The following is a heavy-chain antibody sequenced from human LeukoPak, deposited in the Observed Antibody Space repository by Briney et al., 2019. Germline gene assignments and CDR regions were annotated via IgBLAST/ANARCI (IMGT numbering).Heavy chain of an antibody. V-gene: IGHV3-23*01. CDR3: AKDYYDSSDYYYAQEAFDI. J-gene: IGHJ3*02. D-gene: IGHD3-22*01. Sequence: PGGSLRLSCAASGFTFSSYGMSWVRQAPGKGLEWVSAITGSGGSTYYVDSVKGRFTISRDNSKNTLYLQMNSLRAEDTAVYYCAKDYYDSSDYYYAQEAFDIWGQGTMVTVSS. CDR2: ITGSGGST. CDR1: GFTFSSYG.